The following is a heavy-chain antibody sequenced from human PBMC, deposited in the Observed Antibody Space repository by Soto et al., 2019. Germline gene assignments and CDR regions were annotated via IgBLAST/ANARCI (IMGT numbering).Heavy chain of an antibody. Sequence: QVQLVESGGGVVQPGRSLRLSCAASGFTFSSYAMHWVRQAPGKGLEWVAVISYDGSNKYYADSVKGRFTISRDNSKNTLCLQMNSLRAEDTAVYYCARDLGPPPERPTFDYWGQGTLVTVSS. D-gene: IGHD3-16*01. CDR3: ARDLGPPPERPTFDY. J-gene: IGHJ4*02. CDR2: ISYDGSNK. CDR1: GFTFSSYA. V-gene: IGHV3-30-3*01.